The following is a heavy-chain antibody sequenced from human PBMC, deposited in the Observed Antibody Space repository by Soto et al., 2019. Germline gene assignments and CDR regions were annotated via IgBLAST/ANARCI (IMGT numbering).Heavy chain of an antibody. Sequence: EVQLVESGGGLVQPGGSLRLSYAASGFPFSSYAMNWVRQAPGKGLEWVSYINSGSSTIYYADSAKGRFTISRDNAKNSLYLQMNSLRDEDTAVYFCVRDRGYTGYDLQYWGQGALVAVSS. CDR2: INSGSSTI. J-gene: IGHJ4*02. V-gene: IGHV3-48*02. D-gene: IGHD5-12*01. CDR1: GFPFSSYA. CDR3: VRDRGYTGYDLQY.